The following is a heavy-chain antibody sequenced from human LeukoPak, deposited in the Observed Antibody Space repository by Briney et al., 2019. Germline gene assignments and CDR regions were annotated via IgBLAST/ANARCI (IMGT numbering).Heavy chain of an antibody. CDR3: AKDMRGNYWGYFDY. D-gene: IGHD1-26*01. J-gene: IGHJ4*02. Sequence: GGSLRLSCAASGFTFDDYAMHWVRQAPGKGLEWVSGISWNSGSIGYADSVKGRFTISRDNARNSLYLQMNSLRAEDMALYYCAKDMRGNYWGYFDYWGQGTLVTVSS. V-gene: IGHV3-9*03. CDR1: GFTFDDYA. CDR2: ISWNSGSI.